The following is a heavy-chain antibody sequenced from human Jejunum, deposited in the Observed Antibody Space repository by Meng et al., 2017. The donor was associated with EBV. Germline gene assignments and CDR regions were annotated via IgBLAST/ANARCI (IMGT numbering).Heavy chain of an antibody. CDR3: ARETTGGYYFDY. V-gene: IGHV6-1*01. CDR2: TYYRSKWYN. CDR1: GDSVSSNSAA. D-gene: IGHD1-1*01. J-gene: IGHJ4*02. Sequence: VQPQQAGPGLGKPSQSLSPTCAIPGDSVSSNSAAWNWIRQSPSRGLEWLGRTYYRSKWYNDYAQSVKSRLTINPDTSKNQFSLQLNSVTPEDTAVYFCARETTGGYYFDYWGQGTLVTVSS.